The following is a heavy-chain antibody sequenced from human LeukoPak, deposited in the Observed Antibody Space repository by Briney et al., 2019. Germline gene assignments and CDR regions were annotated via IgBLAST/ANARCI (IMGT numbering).Heavy chain of an antibody. V-gene: IGHV4-59*01. CDR3: ARSTAMVVNWYFDL. CDR2: IYYSGST. CDR1: GGSISDYY. J-gene: IGHJ2*01. D-gene: IGHD5-18*01. Sequence: SETLSLTYTVSGGSISDYYWNWIRQPPGKGLEWIGYIYYSGSTNYNPSLKSRVTISVDTSKNQFSLKLSSVTAADTAVYYCARSTAMVVNWYFDLWGRGTLVTVSS.